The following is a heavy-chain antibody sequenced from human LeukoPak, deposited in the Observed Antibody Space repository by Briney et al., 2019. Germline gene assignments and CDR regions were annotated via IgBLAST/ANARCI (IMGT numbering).Heavy chain of an antibody. D-gene: IGHD3/OR15-3a*01. V-gene: IGHV3-64*02. CDR1: GFTFTNHP. CDR3: ARAFRPASDPHDFYDF. J-gene: IGHJ3*01. Sequence: GGSLRLSCAASGFTFTNHPMHWVRQASGKRLEYVSAISPSGDRTWYADSVKGRFTVSRDNSKNTMYLQMGSLRPEDMGVYYCARAFRPASDPHDFYDFWGRGTTVTVSS. CDR2: ISPSGDRT.